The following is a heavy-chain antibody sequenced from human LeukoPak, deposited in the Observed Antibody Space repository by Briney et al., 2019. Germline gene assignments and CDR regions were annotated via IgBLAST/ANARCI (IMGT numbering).Heavy chain of an antibody. V-gene: IGHV4-34*01. CDR2: INHSGRT. CDR3: ARGVVLLWFGESEGNWFDP. D-gene: IGHD3-10*01. Sequence: SETLSLTCAVYGGSFSGYYWSWIRQPPGKGLEWIGEINHSGRTNYNPSLKSRDTISVDTSKNQFSLKLSSVTAADTAVYYCARGVVLLWFGESEGNWFDPWGQGTLVTVSS. CDR1: GGSFSGYY. J-gene: IGHJ5*02.